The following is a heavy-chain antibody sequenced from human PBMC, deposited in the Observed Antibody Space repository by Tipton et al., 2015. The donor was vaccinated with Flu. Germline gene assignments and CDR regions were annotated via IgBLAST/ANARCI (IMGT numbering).Heavy chain of an antibody. CDR3: ARSPLTSSSDGSGYYYYYFDA. J-gene: IGHJ5*02. CDR1: GGSIRSYY. CDR2: IFHSGST. V-gene: IGHV4-59*08. Sequence: TLSLTCTVSGGSIRSYYWSWIRQTPGKGLEWIGYIFHSGSTNYNPSLKSRVTISVDTSKSQFSLKLNSVTAADTAVYYCARSPLTSSSDGSGYYYYYFDAWGQGTLVTVSS. D-gene: IGHD3-22*01.